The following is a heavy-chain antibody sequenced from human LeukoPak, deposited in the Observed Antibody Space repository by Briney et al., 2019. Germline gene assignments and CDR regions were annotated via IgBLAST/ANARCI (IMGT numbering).Heavy chain of an antibody. Sequence: GGSLRLSCAASGFTFSSYGMHWVRQAPGKGLEWVAVISYDGSNKYYADSVKGRFTISRDNSKNTLYLQMNSLRAEDTAVYYCAKDSRSYCGGDCLSDYWGQGTLVTVSS. J-gene: IGHJ4*02. CDR3: AKDSRSYCGGDCLSDY. CDR2: ISYDGSNK. V-gene: IGHV3-30*18. CDR1: GFTFSSYG. D-gene: IGHD2-21*02.